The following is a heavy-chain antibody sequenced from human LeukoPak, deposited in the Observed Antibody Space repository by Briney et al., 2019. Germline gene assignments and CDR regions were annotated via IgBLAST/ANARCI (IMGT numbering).Heavy chain of an antibody. CDR1: GFTFSSYE. J-gene: IGHJ4*02. V-gene: IGHV3-48*03. Sequence: GGSLRLSCAASGFTFSSYEMNWVRQAPGKGLEWVSYISSGGGTIYYADSVKGRFTISRDNAKNSLYLQMNSLRAEDTAVHYCAREGRGDGTGFFDYWGQGTLVTVSS. D-gene: IGHD3-10*01. CDR3: AREGRGDGTGFFDY. CDR2: ISSGGGTI.